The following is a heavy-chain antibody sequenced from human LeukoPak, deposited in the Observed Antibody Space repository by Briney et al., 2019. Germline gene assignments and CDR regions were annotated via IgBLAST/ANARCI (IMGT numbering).Heavy chain of an antibody. D-gene: IGHD5-18*01. Sequence: RASVKVSCKASGYTFTSYGISWVRQAPGQGLEWMGRINPNSGGTNYAQKFQGRVTMTRDTSISTAYMELSRLRSDDTAVYYCARVPEGEDTAMVTADYWGQGTLVTVSS. V-gene: IGHV1-2*06. J-gene: IGHJ4*02. CDR2: INPNSGGT. CDR1: GYTFTSYG. CDR3: ARVPEGEDTAMVTADY.